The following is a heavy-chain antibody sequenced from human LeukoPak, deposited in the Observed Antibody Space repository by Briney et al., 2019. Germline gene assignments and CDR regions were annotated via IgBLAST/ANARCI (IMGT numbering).Heavy chain of an antibody. J-gene: IGHJ4*02. V-gene: IGHV3-15*01. CDR3: TTDISLDF. CDR1: GFTFRTYS. CDR2: IKSKTDGGTT. Sequence: GGSLRLSCAASGFTFRTYSMNWVRQAPGKGLEWVGRIKSKTDGGTTDYAAPVEGRFTVSRDDSKNTLYLQMNSLKIDDTALYYCTTDISLDFWGQGTLVTVSS.